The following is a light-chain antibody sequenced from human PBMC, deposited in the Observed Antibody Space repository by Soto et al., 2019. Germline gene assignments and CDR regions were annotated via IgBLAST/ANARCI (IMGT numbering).Light chain of an antibody. J-gene: IGLJ1*01. CDR2: DNT. CDR3: ATWDTSLSVGV. CDR1: TSNIGNNY. Sequence: QSALTQPRSVSASPGQKVTISCSASTSNIGNNYLSWYHQLPGTAPKLLSYDNTNRPSGIPDRFSGSKSGTSATLGITGLQTGDEADYYCATWDTSLSVGVFGTGTKV. V-gene: IGLV1-51*01.